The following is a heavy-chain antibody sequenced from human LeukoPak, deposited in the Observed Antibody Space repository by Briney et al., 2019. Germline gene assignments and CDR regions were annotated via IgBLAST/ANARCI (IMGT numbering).Heavy chain of an antibody. CDR2: INDGGSHT. J-gene: IGHJ4*02. Sequence: GGSLRLSCAASGFNFGSYAMSWVRQAPGKGLEWVSAINDGGSHTYYADSVKGRFTISRDNSKNTLYLQMNSLRAEDTAVYYCAKDNGVGYYDSSGYYTDYWGQGTLVTVSS. CDR1: GFNFGSYA. D-gene: IGHD3-22*01. CDR3: AKDNGVGYYDSSGYYTDY. V-gene: IGHV3-23*01.